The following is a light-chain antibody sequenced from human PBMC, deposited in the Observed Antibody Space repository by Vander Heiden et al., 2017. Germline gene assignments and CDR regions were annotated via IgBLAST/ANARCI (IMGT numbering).Light chain of an antibody. CDR2: DAS. CDR3: QQYDNWPPIT. CDR1: QSVSSN. J-gene: IGKJ3*01. Sequence: EIVMTQSPATLSVSLGERATLSCRASQSVSSNLAWYQQKPGQAPRLLIYDASTRATGIPTRFSGSGYGTEFTLTISSRQSEDFAVYYCQQYDNWPPITFGHGTKVDIK. V-gene: IGKV3-15*01.